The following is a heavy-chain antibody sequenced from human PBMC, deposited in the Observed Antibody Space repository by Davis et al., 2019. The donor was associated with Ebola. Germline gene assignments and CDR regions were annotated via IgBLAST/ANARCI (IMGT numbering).Heavy chain of an antibody. D-gene: IGHD3-22*01. J-gene: IGHJ3*02. Sequence: PSETLSLTCTVSGYSISSGYYWGWIRQPPGKGLEWIGSIYHSGSTYYNPSLKSRVTISVDTPKNQFSLKLSSVTAADTAVYYCARDWRIVRVGAFDIWGQGTMVTVSS. CDR2: IYHSGST. V-gene: IGHV4-38-2*02. CDR3: ARDWRIVRVGAFDI. CDR1: GYSISSGYY.